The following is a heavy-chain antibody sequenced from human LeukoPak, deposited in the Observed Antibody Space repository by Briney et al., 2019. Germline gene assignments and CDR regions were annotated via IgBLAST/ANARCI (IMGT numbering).Heavy chain of an antibody. Sequence: ASVKVSCKASGYTFTSYGISWVRQAPGQGLEWMGWISAYNGNTNYAQMLQGRLTMTTDTSASTAYMQLRSLRSDDTAVYYCARDLMNYYDSSGYTPFDYWGQGTLVTVSS. V-gene: IGHV1-18*01. CDR2: ISAYNGNT. J-gene: IGHJ4*02. CDR1: GYTFTSYG. CDR3: ARDLMNYYDSSGYTPFDY. D-gene: IGHD3-22*01.